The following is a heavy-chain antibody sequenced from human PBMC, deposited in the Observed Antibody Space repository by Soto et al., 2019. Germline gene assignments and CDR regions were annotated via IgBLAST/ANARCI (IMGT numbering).Heavy chain of an antibody. CDR3: ARAQYGDSDY. V-gene: IGHV1-18*01. J-gene: IGHJ4*02. Sequence: ASVKVSWKAAGYTFTSYGISLVRQAPGQGLEWMGWISAYNGNTNYAQKLQGRVTMTTDTSTSTAYMELRSLRSDDTAVYYCARAQYGDSDYWGQGTLVTVSS. D-gene: IGHD4-17*01. CDR1: GYTFTSYG. CDR2: ISAYNGNT.